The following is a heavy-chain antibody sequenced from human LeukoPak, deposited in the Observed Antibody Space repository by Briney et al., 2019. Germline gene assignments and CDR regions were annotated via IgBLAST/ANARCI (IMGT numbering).Heavy chain of an antibody. V-gene: IGHV4-61*02. CDR2: IHSSGTT. J-gene: IGHJ5*02. Sequence: SQTQSLTCTVSGGSISSDNYYWSWIRQPAGKGLEWIGRIHSSGTTNYNPYLKSRVTISVDTSDNRFSLKLTSVIAADTAVYYCARVFQLPFNYFDPWGQGALVTVSS. CDR1: GGSISSDNYY. CDR3: ARVFQLPFNYFDP.